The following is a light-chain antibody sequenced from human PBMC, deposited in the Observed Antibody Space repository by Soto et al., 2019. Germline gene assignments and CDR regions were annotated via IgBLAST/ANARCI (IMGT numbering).Light chain of an antibody. CDR1: SSNIGAGYD. V-gene: IGLV1-40*01. CDR2: GNS. J-gene: IGLJ1*01. Sequence: QPVLTQPPSVSGAPGQRVTISCTGSSSNIGAGYDVHWYQQLPGTAPKLLIYGNSNRPSGVPDRFSGSKSGTSASLAITGLQAEDEADYYCQSYDKSLSALYVFGTGTKVTVL. CDR3: QSYDKSLSALYV.